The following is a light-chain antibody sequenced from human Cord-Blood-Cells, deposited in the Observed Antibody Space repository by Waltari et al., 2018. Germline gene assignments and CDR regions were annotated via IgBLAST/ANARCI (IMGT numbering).Light chain of an antibody. Sequence: AIKLTQSPPSLHASEGDRVTSTCRASQGIRIDLGWYQQKPGKAPKLLIYAASSLQSGVPSRFSGSGSGTDFTLTISSLQPEDFATYYCLQDYKYPYTFGQGTKLEIK. V-gene: IGKV1-6*01. CDR2: AAS. CDR1: QGIRID. CDR3: LQDYKYPYT. J-gene: IGKJ2*01.